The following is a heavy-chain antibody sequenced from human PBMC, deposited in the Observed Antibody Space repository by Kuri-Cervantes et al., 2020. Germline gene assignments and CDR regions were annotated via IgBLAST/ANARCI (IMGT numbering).Heavy chain of an antibody. J-gene: IGHJ6*02. D-gene: IGHD6-13*01. CDR2: IWYDGSNK. V-gene: IGHV3-33*01. CDR1: GFTFSSYG. CDR3: ARDQGDEGSTTYYYYGMDV. Sequence: GGSLRLSCAASGFTFSSYGMHWVRQAPGKGLEWVAVIWYDGSNKYYADSVKGRFTISRDNSKNTLYLQMNSLRAEDTAVYYCARDQGDEGSTTYYYYGMDVWGQGTTVTVSS.